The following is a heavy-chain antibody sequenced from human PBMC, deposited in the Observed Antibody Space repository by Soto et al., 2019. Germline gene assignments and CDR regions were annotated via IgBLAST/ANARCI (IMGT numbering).Heavy chain of an antibody. D-gene: IGHD3-3*01. V-gene: IGHV4-4*02. Sequence: SETLSLTCVVSDGSISTYDWWTWVRQPPGKGLEWIGKMFHSGGADYSPSRKSRVTISADSSKNHFSLRLTAVTAADTAVYYCATGNVDSMLEYWGQGTQVTV. CDR1: DGSISTYDW. CDR2: MFHSGGA. J-gene: IGHJ4*02. CDR3: ATGNVDSMLEY.